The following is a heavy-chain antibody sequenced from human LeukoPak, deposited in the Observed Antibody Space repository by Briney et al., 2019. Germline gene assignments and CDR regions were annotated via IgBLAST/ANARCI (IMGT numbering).Heavy chain of an antibody. J-gene: IGHJ1*01. V-gene: IGHV3-48*01. CDR2: ISESSSTM. CDR1: GFTFSRYA. Sequence: GGSLRLSCAASGFTFSRYAMNWVRQAPGKGLEWVSYISESSSTMYYADSVKGRFTISRDNSKNTLYLQMNSLRTEDTAVYCCAKDFGSDSSGWYRYFQHWGQGTLVTVSS. CDR3: AKDFGSDSSGWYRYFQH. D-gene: IGHD6-13*01.